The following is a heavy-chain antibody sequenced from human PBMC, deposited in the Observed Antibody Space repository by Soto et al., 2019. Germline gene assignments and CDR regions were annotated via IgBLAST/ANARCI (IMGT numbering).Heavy chain of an antibody. CDR3: ARGCSSTSCYEEYYYYYYMDV. J-gene: IGHJ6*03. CDR1: GFTFSSYG. V-gene: IGHV3-33*01. Sequence: QVQLVESGGGVVQPGRSLRLSCAASGFTFSSYGMHWVRQAPGKGLEWVAVIWYDGSNKYYADSVKGRFTISRDNSKNTLYLQMNSPRAEDTAVYYCARGCSSTSCYEEYYYYYYMDVWGKGTTVTVSS. CDR2: IWYDGSNK. D-gene: IGHD2-2*01.